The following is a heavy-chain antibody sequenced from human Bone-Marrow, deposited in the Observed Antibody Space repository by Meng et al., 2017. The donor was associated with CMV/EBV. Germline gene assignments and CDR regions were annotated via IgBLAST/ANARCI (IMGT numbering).Heavy chain of an antibody. Sequence: LSCAASGFTFSSYWMAWVRQAPGKGLEWVANIKPDGSEKYYVDSMKGRFTISRDNAQNSLYLQINSLRAEDTAVYYCARVEFAHLLKWGQGTLVTVSS. CDR3: ARVEFAHLLK. D-gene: IGHD1-1*01. V-gene: IGHV3-7*03. CDR1: GFTFSSYW. J-gene: IGHJ4*02. CDR2: IKPDGSEK.